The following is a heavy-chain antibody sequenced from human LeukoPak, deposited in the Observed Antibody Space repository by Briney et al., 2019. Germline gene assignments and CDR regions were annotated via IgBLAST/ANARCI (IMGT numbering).Heavy chain of an antibody. D-gene: IGHD6-13*01. V-gene: IGHV4-59*01. CDR2: IYYSGST. J-gene: IGHJ3*02. CDR3: ASSSWKKTNDAFDI. CDR1: GGSISSYY. Sequence: PSETLSLTCTVSGGSISSYYWSWIRQPPGKGLEWIGYIYYSGSTNYNPSLKSRVTISVDTSKNQFSLKLSSVTAADTAVYYCASSSWKKTNDAFDIWGQGTMVTVSS.